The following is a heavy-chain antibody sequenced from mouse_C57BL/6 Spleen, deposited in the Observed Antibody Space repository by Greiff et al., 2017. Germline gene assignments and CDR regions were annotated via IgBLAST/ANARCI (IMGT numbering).Heavy chain of an antibody. J-gene: IGHJ2*01. Sequence: EVKLMESEGGLVQPGSSMKLSCTASGFTFSDYYMAWVRQVPEKGLEWVANINYDGSSTYYLDSLKSRFIISRDNAKNILYLQMSSLKSEDTATYYCARALPWYFDYWGQGTTLTVSS. CDR2: INYDGSST. V-gene: IGHV5-16*01. CDR3: ARALPWYFDY. CDR1: GFTFSDYY.